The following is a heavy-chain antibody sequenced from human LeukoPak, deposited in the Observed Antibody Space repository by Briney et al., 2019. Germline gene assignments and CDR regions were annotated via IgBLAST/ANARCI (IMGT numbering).Heavy chain of an antibody. J-gene: IGHJ4*02. CDR2: IRSKANSYAT. CDR1: GFTFSSYG. V-gene: IGHV3-73*01. Sequence: GGTLRLSCAASGFTFSSYGMSWVRQASGKGLEWVGRIRSKANSYATAYAASVKGRFTISRDDSKNTAYLQMNSLKTEDTAVYYCSVNYCSGGSCYMLWGQGTLVTVSS. D-gene: IGHD2-15*01. CDR3: SVNYCSGGSCYML.